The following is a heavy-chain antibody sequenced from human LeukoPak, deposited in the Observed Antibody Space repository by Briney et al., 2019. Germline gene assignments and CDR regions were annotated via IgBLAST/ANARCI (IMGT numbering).Heavy chain of an antibody. D-gene: IGHD6-19*01. CDR2: VFHSGST. CDR3: ARGISPGSGWFFDF. Sequence: SETLSLTCTVSGGSISSSSYYWGWIRQPPGKGLEWIGEVFHSGSTNYNTSLKSRVTISVDKSKNQFSLKLTSVTATDTAVYYCARGISPGSGWFFDFWGQGTTVTVSS. J-gene: IGHJ3*01. V-gene: IGHV4-39*01. CDR1: GGSISSSSYY.